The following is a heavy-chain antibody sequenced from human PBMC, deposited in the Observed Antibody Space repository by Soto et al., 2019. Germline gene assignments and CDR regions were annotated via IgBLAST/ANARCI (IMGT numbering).Heavy chain of an antibody. D-gene: IGHD2-15*01. Sequence: LRLSCAASGFTFSSYAMHWVRQAPGKGLEYVSAISSNGGSTYYANSVKGRFTISRDNSKNTLYLQMGSLRAEDMAVYYCASNVVVVADDAFDIWGQGTMVTVSS. J-gene: IGHJ3*02. CDR3: ASNVVVVADDAFDI. CDR1: GFTFSSYA. V-gene: IGHV3-64*01. CDR2: ISSNGGST.